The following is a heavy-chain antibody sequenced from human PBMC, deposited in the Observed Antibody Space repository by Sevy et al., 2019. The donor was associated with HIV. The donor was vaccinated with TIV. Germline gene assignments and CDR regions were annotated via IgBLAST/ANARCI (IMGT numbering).Heavy chain of an antibody. V-gene: IGHV4-39*01. CDR3: ARRKEGSSWYDY. CDR2: ISYSGNT. Sequence: SETLSLTCIVSGDSISSSSYYWGWIRQPPGKGLEWIASISYSGNTYYNPSLKSRTTMSIDTSKNQFSLKLSSVTAADTAVYYCARRKEGSSWYDYWGQGTLVTVSS. D-gene: IGHD6-19*01. CDR1: GDSISSSSYY. J-gene: IGHJ4*02.